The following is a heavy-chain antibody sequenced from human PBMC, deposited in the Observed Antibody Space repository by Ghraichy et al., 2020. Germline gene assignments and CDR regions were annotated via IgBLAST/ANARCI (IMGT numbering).Heavy chain of an antibody. J-gene: IGHJ6*02. Sequence: VSSISNDGSGSTKYADSVKGRFTISRDNSKNTLYLQMNSLREGDTSVYYCSKDLHYYGLYVWGQGTTVTVSS. CDR2: ISNDGSGST. CDR3: SKDLHYYGLYV. V-gene: IGHV3-NL1*01.